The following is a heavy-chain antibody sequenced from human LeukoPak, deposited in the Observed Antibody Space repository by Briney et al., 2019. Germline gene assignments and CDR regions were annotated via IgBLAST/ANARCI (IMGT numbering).Heavy chain of an antibody. J-gene: IGHJ6*03. D-gene: IGHD5-24*01. Sequence: SETLSLTCAVYGGSFSGYYWSWIRQPPGKGLEWIGEINHSGSTNYNPSLKSRVTISVDTSKNQFSLKLSSVTAADTAVYYCAKRGVEMATIYYMDVWGKGTAVT. CDR1: GGSFSGYY. V-gene: IGHV4-34*01. CDR2: INHSGST. CDR3: AKRGVEMATIYYMDV.